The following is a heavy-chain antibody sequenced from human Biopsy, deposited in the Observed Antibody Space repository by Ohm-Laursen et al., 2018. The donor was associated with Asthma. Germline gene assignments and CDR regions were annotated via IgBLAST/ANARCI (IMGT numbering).Heavy chain of an antibody. CDR3: ARDGPVGAPSGY. CDR2: ISAYNGNT. Sequence: GASVKVSCKAHGDILSSFGIKWVRQAPGQGLEWMGWISAYNGNTNYAQKLQGRVTMTTDTSTSTAYMELRSLRSDDTAVYYCARDGPVGAPSGYWGQGTLVTVSS. J-gene: IGHJ4*02. D-gene: IGHD1-26*01. V-gene: IGHV1-18*01. CDR1: GDILSSFG.